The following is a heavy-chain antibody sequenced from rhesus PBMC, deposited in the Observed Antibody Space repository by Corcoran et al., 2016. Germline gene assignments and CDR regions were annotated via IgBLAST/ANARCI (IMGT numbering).Heavy chain of an antibody. CDR2: IYGSGGGT. V-gene: IGHV4-106*01. D-gene: IGHD3-34*01. J-gene: IGHJ4*01. CDR1: GGSISDDYY. Sequence: QVQLQESGPGLVKPSETLSLTCAVSGGSISDDYYWSWIRQPPGKGLEWIGYIYGSGGGTNYNPSLKNRVTSSIDTSKNQFSLKLSSVTAADTAVYYCARAFWGDSVISDYWGQGVLVTVSS. CDR3: ARAFWGDSVISDY.